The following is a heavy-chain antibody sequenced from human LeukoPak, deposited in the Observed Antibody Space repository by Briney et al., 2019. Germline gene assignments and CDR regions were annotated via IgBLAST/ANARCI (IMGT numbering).Heavy chain of an antibody. CDR1: GFTFSTYG. CDR2: IWYDGNNK. D-gene: IGHD2/OR15-2a*01. CDR3: ARDFPGLLRPNDAFDI. J-gene: IGHJ3*02. Sequence: PGGSLRLSCAASGFTFSTYGMHWVRQAPGKGLEWVAVIWYDGNNKYYADSVKGRFTISRDNSKNTLYLQMNSLRAEDTAVYYCARDFPGLLRPNDAFDIWGQGTMVTVSS. V-gene: IGHV3-33*01.